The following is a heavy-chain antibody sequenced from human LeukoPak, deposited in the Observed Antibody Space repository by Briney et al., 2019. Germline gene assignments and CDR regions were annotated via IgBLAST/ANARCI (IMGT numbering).Heavy chain of an antibody. Sequence: GGSLKLSCAASGFTFSGSAMHWVCQASGKGLEWVGRIRSKANSYATAYAASVKGRFTISRDDSKNTAYLQMNSLKTEDTAVYYCTRPYTAMDTRWGQGTLVTVSS. CDR1: GFTFSGSA. CDR3: TRPYTAMDTR. CDR2: IRSKANSYAT. V-gene: IGHV3-73*01. D-gene: IGHD5-18*01. J-gene: IGHJ4*02.